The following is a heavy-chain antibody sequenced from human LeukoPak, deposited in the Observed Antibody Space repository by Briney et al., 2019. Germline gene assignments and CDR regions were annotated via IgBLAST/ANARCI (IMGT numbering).Heavy chain of an antibody. CDR2: INEDGSTT. J-gene: IGHJ4*02. V-gene: IGHV3-74*01. CDR3: VRDLGGRSGH. CDR1: GFTFSSYA. D-gene: IGHD1-26*01. Sequence: PGGSLRLSCEASGFTFSSYAMSWVRQAPGKGLVWVSRINEDGSTTNYADSVKGRSTIFRDNAKNTLYLQMNSLRAEDTAVYYCVRDLGGRSGHWGQGTLVTVSS.